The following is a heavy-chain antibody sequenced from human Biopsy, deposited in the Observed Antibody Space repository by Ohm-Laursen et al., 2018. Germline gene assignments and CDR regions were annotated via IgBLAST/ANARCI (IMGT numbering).Heavy chain of an antibody. CDR2: VYYSGST. J-gene: IGHJ3*02. CDR3: GRREVVITHDAFDT. Sequence: GTLSLTCTVSRGSISSYYWTWIRQPPGKGLEWIGDVYYSGSTNRNPSLKSRVTILVDTSKNQFSLKVNSVTAADTAVYYCGRREVVITHDAFDTWGQGTMVTVSS. CDR1: RGSISSYY. V-gene: IGHV4-59*08. D-gene: IGHD3-22*01.